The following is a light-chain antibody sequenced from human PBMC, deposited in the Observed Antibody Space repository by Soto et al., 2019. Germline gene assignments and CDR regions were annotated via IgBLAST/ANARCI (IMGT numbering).Light chain of an antibody. CDR1: SSDVGTYIS. V-gene: IGLV2-18*01. CDR3: SLYISRTTSFV. J-gene: IGLJ1*01. Sequence: QSVLTQPPSVSGSPGQSVSISCTGTSSDVGTYISVSWYQQPPGTAPKLIIYAVSNRPSGVPDRFSGSKSGNTASLTIPGLQAEDEADYYWSLYISRTTSFVVGTGTKVTVL. CDR2: AVS.